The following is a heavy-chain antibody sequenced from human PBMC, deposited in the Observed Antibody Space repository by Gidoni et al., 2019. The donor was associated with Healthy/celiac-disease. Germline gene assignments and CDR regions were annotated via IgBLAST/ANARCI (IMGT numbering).Heavy chain of an antibody. CDR2: ISSSSSYI. V-gene: IGHV3-21*01. Sequence: VQLVESGGGLVKPGGSLSLPCAASGFTFSSYSMNWVRQAQGKGLEWVSSISSSSSYIYYADSVKGRFTISRDNAKNSLYLQMNSLRAEDTAVYYCARDRVVVVPAAMFWFDPWGQGTLVTVSS. CDR3: ARDRVVVVPAAMFWFDP. CDR1: GFTFSSYS. J-gene: IGHJ5*02. D-gene: IGHD2-2*01.